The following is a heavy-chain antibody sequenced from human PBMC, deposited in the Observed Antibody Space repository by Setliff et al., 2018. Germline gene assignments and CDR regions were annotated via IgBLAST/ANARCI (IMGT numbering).Heavy chain of an antibody. CDR3: ARDPYYYDSSGYSY. CDR1: GFTFSSYA. CDR2: ISGSGGST. J-gene: IGHJ4*02. D-gene: IGHD3-22*01. V-gene: IGHV3-23*01. Sequence: LRLSCAASGFTFSSYAMSWVRQAPGKGLEWVSAISGSGGSTYYADSVKGRFTISRDIAENSLYLRMNGLRAEDTAVYYCARDPYYYDSSGYSYWGQGTLVTVSS.